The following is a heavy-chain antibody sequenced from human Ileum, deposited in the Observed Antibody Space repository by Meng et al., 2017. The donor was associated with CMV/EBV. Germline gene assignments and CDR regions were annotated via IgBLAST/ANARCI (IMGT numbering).Heavy chain of an antibody. Sequence: GGSLRLSCAASGFTFSSYAMHWVRQAPGKGLEWVAVISYDGSNKYYADSVKGRFTISRDNSKNTLYLQMNSLRAEDTAVYYCARGGDGYKTSYFDYWVQGTLVTVSS. J-gene: IGHJ4*02. CDR2: ISYDGSNK. V-gene: IGHV3-30*04. D-gene: IGHD5-24*01. CDR1: GFTFSSYA. CDR3: ARGGDGYKTSYFDY.